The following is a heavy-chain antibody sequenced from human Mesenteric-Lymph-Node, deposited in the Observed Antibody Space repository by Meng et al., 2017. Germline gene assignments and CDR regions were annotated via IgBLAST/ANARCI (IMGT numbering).Heavy chain of an antibody. CDR1: GGSISSYY. CDR3: ARDIREVGATYYFDY. CDR2: IHNRGGT. D-gene: IGHD1-26*01. Sequence: SETLSLTCTVSGGSISSYYWSWIRQPPGKGLEWIGYIHNRGGTTYNPSLKSRVTMSVDTSKNQFSLKLSSVAAADTAVYYCARDIREVGATYYFDYWGRGTLVTVSS. V-gene: IGHV4-59*01. J-gene: IGHJ4*02.